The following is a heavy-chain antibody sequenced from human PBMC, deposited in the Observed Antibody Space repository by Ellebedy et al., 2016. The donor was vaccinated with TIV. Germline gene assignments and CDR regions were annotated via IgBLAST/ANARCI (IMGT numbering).Heavy chain of an antibody. Sequence: GESLKISCAASGFTFSSYAMSWVRQAPGKGLEWVSTISNTGSRTYYADSVEGRFIISRDNSKKTLYLQMNSLRAEDTVVYYCAKGRGGGSDSSAPRYYFDYWGLGTLVTVSS. CDR3: AKGRGGGSDSSAPRYYFDY. V-gene: IGHV3-23*01. CDR2: ISNTGSRT. J-gene: IGHJ4*02. CDR1: GFTFSSYA. D-gene: IGHD3-22*01.